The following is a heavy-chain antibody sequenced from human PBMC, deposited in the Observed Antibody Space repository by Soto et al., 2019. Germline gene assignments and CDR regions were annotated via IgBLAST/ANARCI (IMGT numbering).Heavy chain of an antibody. J-gene: IGHJ6*03. CDR3: AGIMVRGVITLGTYYMDV. CDR2: TYYRSKWYN. V-gene: IGHV6-1*01. D-gene: IGHD3-10*01. Sequence: PSQTLSLTCAISGDSVSSNSAAWNWIRQSPSRGLEWLGRTYYRSKWYNDYAVSVKSRITINPDTSKNQFSLQLNSVTPEDTAVYYCAGIMVRGVITLGTYYMDVWGKGTTVTVSS. CDR1: GDSVSSNSAA.